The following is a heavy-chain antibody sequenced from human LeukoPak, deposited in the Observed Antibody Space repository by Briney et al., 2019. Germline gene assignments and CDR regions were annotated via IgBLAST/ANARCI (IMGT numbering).Heavy chain of an antibody. CDR3: ARGRTMVRGVRYYFDY. J-gene: IGHJ4*02. CDR1: GYTFTSYD. D-gene: IGHD3-10*01. Sequence: ASVKVSCKASGYTFTSYDTNWVRQATGQGLEWMGWMNPNSGNTGYAQKFQGRVTMTRNTSISTAYMELSSLRSEDTAVYYCARGRTMVRGVRYYFDYWGQGTLVTVSS. V-gene: IGHV1-8*01. CDR2: MNPNSGNT.